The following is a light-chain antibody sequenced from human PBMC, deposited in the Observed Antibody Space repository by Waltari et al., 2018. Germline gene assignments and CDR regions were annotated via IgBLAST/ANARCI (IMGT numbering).Light chain of an antibody. Sequence: EIVLTQSPATLSLSPGDTATVSCRASQSVYTYLAWYQHKPGQVPRLLIYGASKRATGVPARFSGSGSGADFTLIISSLEPEDFAVYYCHQRSNWPLTFGGGTKVDIK. CDR3: HQRSNWPLT. CDR2: GAS. CDR1: QSVYTY. V-gene: IGKV3-11*01. J-gene: IGKJ4*01.